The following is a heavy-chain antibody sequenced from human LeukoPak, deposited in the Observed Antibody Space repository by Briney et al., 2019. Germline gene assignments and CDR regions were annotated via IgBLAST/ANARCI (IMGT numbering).Heavy chain of an antibody. V-gene: IGHV4-34*01. Sequence: PSETLSLTCAVYGGPFSGYYWSWIRQPPGKGLEWIGEINHSGSTNYNPSLKSRVTISVDTSKNQFSLKLSSVTAADTAVYYCARGPRITMVRGVYWFDPWGQGTLVTVSS. J-gene: IGHJ5*02. D-gene: IGHD3-10*01. CDR1: GGPFSGYY. CDR3: ARGPRITMVRGVYWFDP. CDR2: INHSGST.